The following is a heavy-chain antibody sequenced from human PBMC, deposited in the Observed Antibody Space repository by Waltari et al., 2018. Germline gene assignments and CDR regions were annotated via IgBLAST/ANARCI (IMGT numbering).Heavy chain of an antibody. CDR1: GGSFNGYS. J-gene: IGHJ6*02. Sequence: QVQLQQWGAGLLQPSETLSLTCAVNGGSFNGYSWGWLRQSPGKGLQWIGEINHAGNRNYNPSLKSRVTMLVDTSRSQFSLKMSSMTAADTALYYCVRLEDCSGPGGNCYGGDPFALDVWGQGTTVTVSS. D-gene: IGHD2-15*01. V-gene: IGHV4-34*02. CDR3: VRLEDCSGPGGNCYGGDPFALDV. CDR2: INHAGNR.